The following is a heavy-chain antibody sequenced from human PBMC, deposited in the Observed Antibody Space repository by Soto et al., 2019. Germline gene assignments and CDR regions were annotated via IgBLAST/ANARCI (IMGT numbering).Heavy chain of an antibody. V-gene: IGHV3-21*01. CDR3: AKDWFPCLGL. Sequence: GGCLRLSCAASRLTLSTYNMNLVLQAPGKGPERDSSISISSRYRYYADLVKGRFTITRDNAKNSLYLQMSSLRAEDTGLYYCAKDWFPCLGLWGQGAPDTVST. J-gene: IGHJ1*01. CDR2: ISISSRYR. D-gene: IGHD3-10*01. CDR1: RLTLSTYN.